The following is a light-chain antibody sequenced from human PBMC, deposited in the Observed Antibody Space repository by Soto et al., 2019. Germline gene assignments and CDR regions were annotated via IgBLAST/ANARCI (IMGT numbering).Light chain of an antibody. V-gene: IGKV3-20*01. J-gene: IGKJ3*01. CDR1: QSVPTYY. Sequence: EIVLTQSPGTLSLSPGERANLSCRASQSVPTYYLAWYQQKPGQAPRLLIYGASSRATGIRDRFSGSGSGTDFTLTISRLEPEYFAVYYCHQYGSSPPFTFGPVTKVDIK. CDR3: HQYGSSPPFT. CDR2: GAS.